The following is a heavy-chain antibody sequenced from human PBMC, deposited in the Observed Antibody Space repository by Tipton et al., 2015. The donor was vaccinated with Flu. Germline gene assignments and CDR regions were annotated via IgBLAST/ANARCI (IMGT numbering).Heavy chain of an antibody. J-gene: IGHJ4*02. CDR2: IYHSGST. V-gene: IGHV4-38-2*01. CDR1: GYSISSGYY. Sequence: TLSLTCAVSGYSISSGYYWGWIRQPPGKGLEWIGSIYHSGSTYYNPSLKSRVTISVDTSKSQFPLKLSSVTAADTAVYYCARQLSVGATSGFDYWGQGTLVTVSS. CDR3: ARQLSVGATSGFDY. D-gene: IGHD1-26*01.